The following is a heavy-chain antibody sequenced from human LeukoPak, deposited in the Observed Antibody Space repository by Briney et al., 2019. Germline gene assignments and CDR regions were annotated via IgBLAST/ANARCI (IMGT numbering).Heavy chain of an antibody. J-gene: IGHJ4*02. CDR2: ISSGGSTI. Sequence: GGSLRLSWAASGFTFSDYYMSWIRQAPGKGLEWVSYISSGGSTIYYADSVKGRFTISRDNAKNSLYLQMNNLRVEDTAVYYCAIVSGGDYFDYWGQGTLVTVSS. V-gene: IGHV3-11*01. CDR3: AIVSGGDYFDY. CDR1: GFTFSDYY. D-gene: IGHD3-10*01.